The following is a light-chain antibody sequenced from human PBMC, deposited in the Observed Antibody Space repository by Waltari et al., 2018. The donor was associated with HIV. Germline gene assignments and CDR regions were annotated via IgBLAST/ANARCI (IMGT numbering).Light chain of an antibody. Sequence: QSALTQPASVSGSPGQSITVHCPGTSSDVGAYNNGSWYQQTPGTAPKLVIYEVSNRPSGISYRFSGSKSGNTASLTISGLQTEDEGDYYCSSFTTSNSLLFGGGTKVTVL. V-gene: IGLV2-14*01. J-gene: IGLJ2*01. CDR2: EVS. CDR1: SSDVGAYNN. CDR3: SSFTTSNSLL.